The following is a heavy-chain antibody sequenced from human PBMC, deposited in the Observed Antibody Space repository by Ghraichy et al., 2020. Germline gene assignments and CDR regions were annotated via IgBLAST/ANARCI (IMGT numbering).Heavy chain of an antibody. CDR3: ARLFGSGSFDAFDV. J-gene: IGHJ3*01. Sequence: GESLNISCSVSGFKFRDYYMSWIRQAPGKGLEWVSYISGTGTYSKSADFVKNRFTISRDNANDSVYLQMNSLRAEDTAVYYCARLFGSGSFDAFDVWGQGTMVTVSS. V-gene: IGHV3-11*06. CDR1: GFKFRDYY. D-gene: IGHD3-10*01. CDR2: ISGTGTYS.